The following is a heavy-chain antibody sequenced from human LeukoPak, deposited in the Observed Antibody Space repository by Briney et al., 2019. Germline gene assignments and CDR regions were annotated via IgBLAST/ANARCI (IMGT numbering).Heavy chain of an antibody. J-gene: IGHJ4*02. CDR3: ARQDAMGPDY. D-gene: IGHD5-18*01. Sequence: SETLSLTCTVSGGSISSSSYYWGWIRQPPGKGLEWIGSIYYSGSTYYNPSLKSRVTISVDTSKNQFSLKLSSVTAADTAVYYCARQDAMGPDYWGQGTLVTVSS. CDR2: IYYSGST. V-gene: IGHV4-39*01. CDR1: GGSISSSSYY.